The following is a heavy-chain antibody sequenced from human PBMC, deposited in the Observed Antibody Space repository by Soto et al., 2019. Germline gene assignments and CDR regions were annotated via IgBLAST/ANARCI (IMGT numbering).Heavy chain of an antibody. CDR3: ARDTRFDDYVWGSYRYPAYFDY. J-gene: IGHJ4*02. Sequence: SETLSLTCTVSGGSISSGDYYWSWIRQPPGKGLEWIGYIYYSGSTYYNPSLKSRVTISVGTSKNQFSLKLSSVTAADTAVYYCARDTRFDDYVWGSYRYPAYFDYWGQGTLVTVSS. CDR2: IYYSGST. CDR1: GGSISSGDYY. D-gene: IGHD3-16*02. V-gene: IGHV4-30-4*01.